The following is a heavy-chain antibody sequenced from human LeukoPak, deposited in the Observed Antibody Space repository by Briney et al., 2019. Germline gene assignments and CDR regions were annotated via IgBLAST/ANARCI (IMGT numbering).Heavy chain of an antibody. D-gene: IGHD6-19*01. V-gene: IGHV3-9*01. CDR2: ISWNSGSI. Sequence: GGSLRLSCAASGFTFDDYAMHWVRQAPGKGLEWVSGISWNSGSIGYADSVKGRFTISRDNSKNTLYLQMNSLRAEDTAVYYCAKDPGYSSGSSFFDYWGQGTLVTVSS. CDR1: GFTFDDYA. CDR3: AKDPGYSSGSSFFDY. J-gene: IGHJ4*02.